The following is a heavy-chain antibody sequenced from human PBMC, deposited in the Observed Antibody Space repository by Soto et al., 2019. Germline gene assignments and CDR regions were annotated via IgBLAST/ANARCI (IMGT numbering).Heavy chain of an antibody. V-gene: IGHV1-2*04. CDR3: ATSRISIAVAGETEYYFDY. Sequence: ASVKGSCKDSGYIFTGYYIHWVRQAPGQGLGWMGCINPNSGDTNYTQKFQGWFTMTRDTSISTAYMELSRLGSDDTAVYYCATSRISIAVAGETEYYFDYWGQGTTVPVSS. J-gene: IGHJ4*02. D-gene: IGHD6-19*01. CDR1: GYIFTGYY. CDR2: INPNSGDT.